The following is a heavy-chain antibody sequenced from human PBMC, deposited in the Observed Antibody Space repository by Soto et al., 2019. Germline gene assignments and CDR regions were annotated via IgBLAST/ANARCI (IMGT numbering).Heavy chain of an antibody. D-gene: IGHD3-22*01. V-gene: IGHV1-69*02. CDR2: IIPILGIA. J-gene: IGHJ4*02. Sequence: QVQLVQSGAEVKKPGSSVKVSCKASGGTLSSYTISWVRQAPGQGLEWMGRIIPILGIANYAQKFQGRVTITADKSTSTAYMELSSLRSEDTAVYYCARVAGDYYDSSGLDYWGQGTLVTVSS. CDR1: GGTLSSYT. CDR3: ARVAGDYYDSSGLDY.